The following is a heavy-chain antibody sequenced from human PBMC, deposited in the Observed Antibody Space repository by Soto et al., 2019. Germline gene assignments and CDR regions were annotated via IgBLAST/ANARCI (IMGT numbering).Heavy chain of an antibody. V-gene: IGHV4-4*07. Sequence: PSETLSLTCTVSGGSISSYDWSWIRQPAGKGLEWIGRIYTSGITNYNPSLKSRVTMSVDTSKNQFSLKLSSVTAADTAVYYCARDRGQLGMRSIQMGIGDLDIWGQGTMVIVSS. CDR3: ARDRGQLGMRSIQMGIGDLDI. CDR2: IYTSGIT. CDR1: GGSISSYD. D-gene: IGHD2-2*01. J-gene: IGHJ3*02.